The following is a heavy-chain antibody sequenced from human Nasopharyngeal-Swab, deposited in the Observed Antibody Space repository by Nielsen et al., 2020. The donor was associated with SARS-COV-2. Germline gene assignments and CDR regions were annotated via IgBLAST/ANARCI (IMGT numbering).Heavy chain of an antibody. V-gene: IGHV1-24*01. Sequence: ASVKVSCKVSGYTLTELSMHWVRQAPGKGLEWRGGFDPEDGETIYAQKFQGRVTMTEDTSTDTAYMELSSLRSGDTAVYYCATGPPVAGHNWFDPWGQGTLVTVSS. CDR2: FDPEDGET. CDR3: ATGPPVAGHNWFDP. D-gene: IGHD6-19*01. J-gene: IGHJ5*02. CDR1: GYTLTELS.